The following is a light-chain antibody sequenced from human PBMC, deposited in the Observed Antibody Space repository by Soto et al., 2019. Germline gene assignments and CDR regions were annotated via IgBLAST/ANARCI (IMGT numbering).Light chain of an antibody. V-gene: IGLV3-21*04. J-gene: IGLJ2*01. CDR2: YDS. Sequence: SYELTQPPSVSVTPGKTARITCGGNNIGSKSVHWYQQKPGRAPVLVIYYDSDRPSGIPERFSGSNSGNTATLTISRVEAGDEADYYCQAWDSSSDHPGVFGGGTKLTVL. CDR1: NIGSKS. CDR3: QAWDSSSDHPGV.